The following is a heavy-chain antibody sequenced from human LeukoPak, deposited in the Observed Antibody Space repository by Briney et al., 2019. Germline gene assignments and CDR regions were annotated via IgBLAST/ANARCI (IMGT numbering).Heavy chain of an antibody. Sequence: ASVKVSCTASGYTFTGYYMHWVRQAPGQGLEWMGWINPNSGGTNYAQTFQGRVTMTRDTSISTAYMELSRLRSDDTAVYYCARGKAVAGTSWFDPWGQGTLVTVSS. V-gene: IGHV1-2*02. CDR2: INPNSGGT. J-gene: IGHJ5*02. D-gene: IGHD6-19*01. CDR3: ARGKAVAGTSWFDP. CDR1: GYTFTGYY.